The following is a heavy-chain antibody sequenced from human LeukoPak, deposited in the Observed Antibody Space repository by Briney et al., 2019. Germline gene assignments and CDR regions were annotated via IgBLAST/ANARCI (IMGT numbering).Heavy chain of an antibody. D-gene: IGHD4-17*01. J-gene: IGHJ4*02. CDR1: GFTVSSNY. CDR2: IYSGGST. Sequence: GGSLRLSCAASGFTVSSNYLSWVRQAPGKGLEWVSVIYSGGSTYYTDSVKGRFTISRDNFKNTVHLKMNSLRAEDTAVYYCARVMSDYGDYVSFDYWGQGTLVTVSS. CDR3: ARVMSDYGDYVSFDY. V-gene: IGHV3-66*01.